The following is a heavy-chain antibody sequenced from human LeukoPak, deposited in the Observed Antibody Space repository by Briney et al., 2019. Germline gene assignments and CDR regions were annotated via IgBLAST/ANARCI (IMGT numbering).Heavy chain of an antibody. CDR2: IKKDGSEA. Sequence: GGSLRLSCAASGFTFSDVWMSWVRQAPGKGLEWVATIKKDGSEAYYVDSVKGRLTISRDNAQKSLYLQMNSLRAEDTAVYYCAKEHSSGWYFDYWGQGTLVTVSS. CDR1: GFTFSDVW. V-gene: IGHV3-7*01. D-gene: IGHD6-19*01. J-gene: IGHJ4*01. CDR3: AKEHSSGWYFDY.